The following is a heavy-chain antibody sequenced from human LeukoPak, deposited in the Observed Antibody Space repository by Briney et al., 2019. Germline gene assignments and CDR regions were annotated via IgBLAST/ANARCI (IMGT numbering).Heavy chain of an antibody. D-gene: IGHD6-19*01. V-gene: IGHV3-49*03. Sequence: GGSLRLSCTGSGFTFGDYAMSWFRQAPGKGLEWVGFIGSKAYGGTTEYAASVKGRFTISRDDSKSIAYLQMNSLKTEDTGVYYCTRDDGWSGDYWGQGTLVTVSS. CDR2: IGSKAYGGTT. CDR3: TRDDGWSGDY. J-gene: IGHJ4*02. CDR1: GFTFGDYA.